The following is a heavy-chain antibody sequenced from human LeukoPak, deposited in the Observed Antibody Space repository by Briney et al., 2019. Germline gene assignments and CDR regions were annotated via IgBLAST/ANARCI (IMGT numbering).Heavy chain of an antibody. CDR1: GYTFTSYG. V-gene: IGHV1-18*01. CDR2: IIAYNGNT. CDR3: ARDRGEIVVVVAANNWFDP. J-gene: IGHJ5*02. Sequence: ASVKVSCKASGYTFTSYGISWVRQAPGQGLEWMGWIIAYNGNTNYAQKLQGRVTMTTDTSTSTAYMELRSMRSDDTAVYYCARDRGEIVVVVAANNWFDPWGQGTLVTVSS. D-gene: IGHD2-15*01.